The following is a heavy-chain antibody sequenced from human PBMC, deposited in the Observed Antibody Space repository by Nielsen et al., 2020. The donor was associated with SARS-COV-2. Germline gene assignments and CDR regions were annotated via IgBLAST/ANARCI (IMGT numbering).Heavy chain of an antibody. CDR1: GGSISSYY. Sequence: SETLSLTCTVSGGSISSYYWSWIRQPPGKGLEWIGFIYYSGSTNYNPSVKSRVTISLDTSKNQFSLKLSSVTAADTAVYYCARSWPRGYGGFDYWGQGTLVTVSS. D-gene: IGHD4-23*01. CDR3: ARSWPRGYGGFDY. V-gene: IGHV4-59*01. CDR2: IYYSGST. J-gene: IGHJ4*02.